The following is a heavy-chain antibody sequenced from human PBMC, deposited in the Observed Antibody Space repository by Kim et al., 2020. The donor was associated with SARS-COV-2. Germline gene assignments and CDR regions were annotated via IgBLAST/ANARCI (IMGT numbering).Heavy chain of an antibody. CDR2: T. Sequence: TYYQATLKGRFTISRDNFRLYLKMNYLRAEDTAMYYCARASPHSYYGMDVWGQGTTVTVSS. V-gene: IGHV3-53*01. CDR3: ARASPHSYYGMDV. J-gene: IGHJ6*02.